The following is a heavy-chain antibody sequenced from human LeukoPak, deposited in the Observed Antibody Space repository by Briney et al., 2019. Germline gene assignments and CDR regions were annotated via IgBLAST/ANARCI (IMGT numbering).Heavy chain of an antibody. V-gene: IGHV3-33*01. CDR1: GFTFSSYG. Sequence: GGSLRLSCAASGFTFSSYGMHWGRQAPGKGLEWVAVIWYDGSNKYYADSVKGRFTISRDNSKNTLYLQMNSLRAEDTAVYYCARDKQWLVPWFDPWGQGTLVTVSS. CDR3: ARDKQWLVPWFDP. D-gene: IGHD6-19*01. CDR2: IWYDGSNK. J-gene: IGHJ5*02.